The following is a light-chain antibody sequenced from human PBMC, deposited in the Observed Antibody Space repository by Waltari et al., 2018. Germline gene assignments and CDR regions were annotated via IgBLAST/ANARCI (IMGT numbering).Light chain of an antibody. V-gene: IGKV4-1*01. CDR1: QSVLYSSNNKNY. CDR3: EQYYRTPSS. CDR2: WAY. J-gene: IGKJ4*01. Sequence: DIVLTQSPDSLAVSLGERATINCKSSQSVLYSSNNKNYLAWYQHKPGQPPKLLIYWAYTRESGVTDRCSGSGSETDYTLTISSLQAEDVAVYYCEQYYRTPSSFGGGTKVEIK.